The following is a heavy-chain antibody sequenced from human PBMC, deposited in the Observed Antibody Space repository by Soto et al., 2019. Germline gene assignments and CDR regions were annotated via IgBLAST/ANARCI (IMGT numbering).Heavy chain of an antibody. J-gene: IGHJ4*02. CDR1: GFSLSTTGVG. Sequence: QITLKESGPTLVKPTQTLTLTCTFSGFSLSTTGVGVGWLRQPPGNALHWLALIYWDDDKRYSPTRKSRLTITKDTSKNRVVLTMTNTDPIDTATYYGVHATPVTTGCDYWGQGTLVTVSS. D-gene: IGHD4-17*01. CDR2: IYWDDDK. V-gene: IGHV2-5*02. CDR3: VHATPVTTGCDY.